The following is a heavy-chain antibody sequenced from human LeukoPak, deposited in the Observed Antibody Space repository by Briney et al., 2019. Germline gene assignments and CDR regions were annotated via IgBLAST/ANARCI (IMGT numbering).Heavy chain of an antibody. J-gene: IGHJ4*02. CDR3: ARDRYYYDSSGYHVFDY. D-gene: IGHD3-22*01. V-gene: IGHV3-11*05. CDR2: ISSSSSYT. Sequence: GGSLRLSCAASGFTFSDYYMSWIRQAPGKGLEWVSYISSSSSYTNYADSVKGRFTISRDNDKNSLYLQMNSLRAEDTAVYYCARDRYYYDSSGYHVFDYWGQGTLVTVSS. CDR1: GFTFSDYY.